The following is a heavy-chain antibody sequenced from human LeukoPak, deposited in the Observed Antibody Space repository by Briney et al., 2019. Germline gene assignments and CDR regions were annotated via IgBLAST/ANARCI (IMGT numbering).Heavy chain of an antibody. Sequence: SETLSLTCAVYGGSFSGYYWSWIRQPPGKGQEWIGEINHSGSTNYNPSLKSRVTISVDTSKNQFSLKLSSVTAADTAVYYCARAPRMGATTRDYWGQGTLVTVSS. J-gene: IGHJ4*02. V-gene: IGHV4-34*01. CDR2: INHSGST. CDR1: GGSFSGYY. D-gene: IGHD1-26*01. CDR3: ARAPRMGATTRDY.